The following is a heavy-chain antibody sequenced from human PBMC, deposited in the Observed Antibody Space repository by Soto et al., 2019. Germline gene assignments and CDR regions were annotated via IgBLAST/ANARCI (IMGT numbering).Heavy chain of an antibody. J-gene: IGHJ3*02. D-gene: IGHD4-17*01. CDR3: AETTVTGRAFDI. Sequence: QVQLQESGPGLVKPSQTLSLTCTVSGGSISSGGYYWSWIRQHPGKGLAWIGYIYYSGSTYYNPSLKRRVTISVDTSKNQVSLKLSSGTAADTAVYYCAETTVTGRAFDIWGQGTMVTVSS. V-gene: IGHV4-31*03. CDR2: IYYSGST. CDR1: GGSISSGGYY.